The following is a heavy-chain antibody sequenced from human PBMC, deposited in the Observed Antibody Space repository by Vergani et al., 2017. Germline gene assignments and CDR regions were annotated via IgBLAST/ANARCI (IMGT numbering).Heavy chain of an antibody. V-gene: IGHV5-51*01. CDR2: IYPGDSDT. CDR1: GYSFTSYW. Sequence: EVQLVQSGAEVKKPGESLTISCKGSGYSFTSYWIGWVRQMPGKGLEWMGIIYPGDSDTRYSPSFQGQVTISADKSISTAYLQWSSLKASDTAMYYCARTTTTVTTFNWFDPWGQGTLVTVSS. J-gene: IGHJ5*02. D-gene: IGHD4-17*01. CDR3: ARTTTTVTTFNWFDP.